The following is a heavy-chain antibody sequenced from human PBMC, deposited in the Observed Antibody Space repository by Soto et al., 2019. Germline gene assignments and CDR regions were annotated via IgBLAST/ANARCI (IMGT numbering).Heavy chain of an antibody. CDR3: ASSGHTRYDFWSGYYPYYYYYYYYMDV. CDR1: GFTFSDYY. Sequence: GGSLRLSCAASGFTFSDYYMSWIRQAPGKGLEWVSYISSSGSTIYYADSVKGRFTISRDNAKNSLYLQMNSLRAEDTAVYYCASSGHTRYDFWSGYYPYYYYYYYYMDVWGKGTTVTVSS. CDR2: ISSSGSTI. D-gene: IGHD3-3*01. V-gene: IGHV3-11*01. J-gene: IGHJ6*03.